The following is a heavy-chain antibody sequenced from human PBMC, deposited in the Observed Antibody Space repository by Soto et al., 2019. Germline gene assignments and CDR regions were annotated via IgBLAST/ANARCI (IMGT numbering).Heavy chain of an antibody. J-gene: IGHJ4*02. V-gene: IGHV4-34*01. Sequence: QVQLQQWGAGLLKPSETLSLTCAVYGGSFSGYYWSWIRQPPGKGLEWIGEINHSGSTNYNPSLKSRVTISVDTSKNQFSLKLSSVTAADTAVYYCARQEGIAAAGKVDYWGQGTLVTVSS. CDR2: INHSGST. CDR3: ARQEGIAAAGKVDY. D-gene: IGHD6-13*01. CDR1: GGSFSGYY.